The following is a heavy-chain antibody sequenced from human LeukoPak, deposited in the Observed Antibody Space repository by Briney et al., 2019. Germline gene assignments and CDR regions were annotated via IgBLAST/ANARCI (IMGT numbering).Heavy chain of an antibody. J-gene: IGHJ4*02. D-gene: IGHD2-21*01. CDR2: ISPYNDNT. V-gene: IGHV1-18*01. CDR1: GYTFTSYG. Sequence: GASVKVSCKASGYTFTSYGISWVRQAPGQGLEWMGWISPYNDNTNSAQNLQGRVTMITDTSTSTAYMELRSLRPDDTAVYYCARIAYCGGDCYTTYFDYWGQGTLVTVSS. CDR3: ARIAYCGGDCYTTYFDY.